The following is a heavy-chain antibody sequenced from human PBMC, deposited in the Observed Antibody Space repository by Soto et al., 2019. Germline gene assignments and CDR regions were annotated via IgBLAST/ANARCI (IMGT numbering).Heavy chain of an antibody. CDR3: ARNIIPYPLPYYYSYSIDV. CDR2: IIPIFGTV. CDR1: GGTFSSYA. Sequence: WGSVKVTCKASGGTFSSYAISRVRQAPGQGLEWMGGIIPIFGTVNYVQKFQGRVTITAHVSTSTAYMELSRLRSEDTAGYYCARNIIPYPLPYYYSYSIDVWGQGTTVTVSS. J-gene: IGHJ6*02. V-gene: IGHV1-69*13. D-gene: IGHD3-3*01.